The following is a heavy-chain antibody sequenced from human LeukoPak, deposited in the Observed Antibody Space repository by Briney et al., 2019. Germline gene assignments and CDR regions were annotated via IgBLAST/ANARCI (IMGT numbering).Heavy chain of an antibody. CDR3: AKVTGYSDY. CDR2: INTDGTST. Sequence: GGSLRLSCAVSGFTFCSYWMHWFRQAPGKGLVWVSQINTDGTSTTYADSVKGRFTISRHNAKNTLYLQMNSLRAEDTAVYYCAKVTGYSDYWGQGTLVTVPS. D-gene: IGHD3-22*01. CDR1: GFTFCSYW. J-gene: IGHJ4*02. V-gene: IGHV3-74*01.